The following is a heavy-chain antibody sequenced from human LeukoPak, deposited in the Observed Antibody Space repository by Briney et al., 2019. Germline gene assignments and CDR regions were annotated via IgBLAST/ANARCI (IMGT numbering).Heavy chain of an antibody. D-gene: IGHD4-17*01. CDR1: GFTFRSYA. V-gene: IGHV3-23*01. J-gene: IGHJ4*02. Sequence: GGFLRLSCAASGFTFRSYAMSWGRPAPGKGAGWGSSIWGSGGRTYDAASVKGRFTISRDNSKNTVYLQMNSLRAEDKAVYYCANFKVSDGNYAGTSFDYWGQGALVTVSS. CDR3: ANFKVSDGNYAGTSFDY. CDR2: IWGSGGRT.